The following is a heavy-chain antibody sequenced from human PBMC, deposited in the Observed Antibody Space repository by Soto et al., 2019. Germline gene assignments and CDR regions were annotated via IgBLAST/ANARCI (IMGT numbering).Heavy chain of an antibody. CDR2: IRSKANSYAT. J-gene: IGHJ4*02. D-gene: IGHD6-13*01. CDR3: TRLSEQQLGTPWDPLDY. CDR1: GFTFSGSA. Sequence: GGSLRLSCAASGFTFSGSAMHWVRQASGKGLEWVGRIRSKANSYATAYAASVKGRFTISRDDSKNTAYLQMNSLKTEDTAVYYCTRLSEQQLGTPWDPLDYWGQGTLVTVSS. V-gene: IGHV3-73*01.